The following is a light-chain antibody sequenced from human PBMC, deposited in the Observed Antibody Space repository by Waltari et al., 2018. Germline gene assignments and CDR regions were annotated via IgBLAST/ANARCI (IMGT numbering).Light chain of an antibody. CDR1: QSLVHSDGKTY. CDR2: GVS. Sequence: DVVMTQTPLSLSVSPGQPASISCKSSQSLVHSDGKTYLCWYLQKPGQPPQLLIYGVSNRVSGVPDRFSGSGSGTDFSLNISRLEAEDVGVYFCMHSVGLPVTFGRGTTVEI. V-gene: IGKV2D-29*01. J-gene: IGKJ4*01. CDR3: MHSVGLPVT.